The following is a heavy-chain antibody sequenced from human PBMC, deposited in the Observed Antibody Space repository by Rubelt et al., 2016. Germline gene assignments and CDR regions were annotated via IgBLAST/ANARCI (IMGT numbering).Heavy chain of an antibody. CDR3: AKWRDRGDFDY. CDR2: ISYDGSNK. D-gene: IGHD3-3*01. Sequence: GRSLRLSCAASGFTFSSYAMHWVRQAPGKGLEWVAVISYDGSNKYYADSVKGRFTISRDNSKNTLYLQMNSLRAEDTAVYYCAKWRDRGDFDYWGQGTLVTVSS. V-gene: IGHV3-30-3*02. CDR1: GFTFSSYA. J-gene: IGHJ4*02.